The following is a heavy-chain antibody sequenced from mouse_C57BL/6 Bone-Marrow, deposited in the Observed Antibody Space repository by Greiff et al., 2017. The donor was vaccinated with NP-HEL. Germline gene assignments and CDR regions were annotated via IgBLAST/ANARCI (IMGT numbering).Heavy chain of an antibody. CDR1: GFTFSDFY. V-gene: IGHV7-1*01. CDR3: ARDEGGY. CDR2: SRNKANDYTT. Sequence: EVKLMESGGGLVQSGRSLRLSCAPSGFTFSDFYMEWVRQAPGKGLEWIASSRNKANDYTTEYSASVKCRFIVSRDTSQSILYLQMNALRAEDTAIYYCARDEGGYWGQGTSVTVSS. J-gene: IGHJ4*01.